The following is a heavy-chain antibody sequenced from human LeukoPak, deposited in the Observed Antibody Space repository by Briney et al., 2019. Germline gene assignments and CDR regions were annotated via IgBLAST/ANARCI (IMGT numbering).Heavy chain of an antibody. CDR2: IYHSGST. V-gene: IGHV4-38-2*02. CDR3: ARETLQDDAFDI. Sequence: PSETLSLTCSVSGYSISSGYYWGWIRQSPGKGLEWIGSIYHSGSTNYNPSLKSRVTISVDTSKNQFSLKLSSVTAADTAVYYCARETLQDDAFDIWGQGTMVTVSS. J-gene: IGHJ3*02. CDR1: GYSISSGYY.